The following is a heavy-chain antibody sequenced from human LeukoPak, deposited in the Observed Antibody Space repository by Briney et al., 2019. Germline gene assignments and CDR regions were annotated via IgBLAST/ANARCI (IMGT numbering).Heavy chain of an antibody. J-gene: IGHJ4*02. V-gene: IGHV4-59*08. Sequence: SETLSLTCTVSGGSIGNYYWSWIRQPPGKELEWIGFVYYSGSTNHNPSLKSRVTISVDTSKNQFSLKLSSLTAADTAVYYCARSPDTSGYYYYFDYWGQGTLVTVSS. CDR3: ARSPDTSGYYYYFDY. D-gene: IGHD3-22*01. CDR2: VYYSGST. CDR1: GGSIGNYY.